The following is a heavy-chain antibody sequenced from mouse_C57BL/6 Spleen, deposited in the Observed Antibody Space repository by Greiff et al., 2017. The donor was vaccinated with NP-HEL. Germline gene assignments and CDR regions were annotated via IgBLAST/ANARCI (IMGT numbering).Heavy chain of an antibody. CDR2: IDPETGGT. CDR3: TRKLGDYYAMDY. D-gene: IGHD4-1*01. J-gene: IGHJ4*01. CDR1: GYTFTDYE. Sequence: QVQLQQSGAELVRPGASVTLSCKASGYTFTDYEMHWVKQTPVHGLEWIGAIDPETGGTAYNQKFKGKAILTADKSSSTAYMELRSLTSEDSAVYYCTRKLGDYYAMDYWGQGTSVTVSS. V-gene: IGHV1-15*01.